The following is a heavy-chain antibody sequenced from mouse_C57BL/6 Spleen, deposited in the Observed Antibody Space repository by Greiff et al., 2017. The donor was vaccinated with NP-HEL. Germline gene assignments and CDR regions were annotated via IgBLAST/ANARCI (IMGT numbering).Heavy chain of an antibody. J-gene: IGHJ1*03. CDR3: ARSYYDPLGFDV. D-gene: IGHD2-4*01. V-gene: IGHV1-80*01. CDR1: GYAFSSYW. CDR2: IYPGDGDT. Sequence: VQLQQSGAELVKPGASVKISCKASGYAFSSYWMNWVKQRPGKGLEWIGQIYPGDGDTNYNGKFKGKATLIAHKSSSTAYMQLSSLTSEDSAVYFCARSYYDPLGFDVWGTGTTVTVSS.